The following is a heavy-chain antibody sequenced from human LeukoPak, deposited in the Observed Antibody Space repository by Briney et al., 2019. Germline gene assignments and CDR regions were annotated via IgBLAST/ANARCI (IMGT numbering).Heavy chain of an antibody. Sequence: ASVKVSCKASGYTFTGYYMHWVRQAPGQGLEWMGWINPNSGGTNYAQKFQGRVTMTRDTSTSTAYMELSRLRSDDTAVYYCARVPYCTNGVCDSYWGQGTLVTVSS. CDR3: ARVPYCTNGVCDSY. CDR1: GYTFTGYY. CDR2: INPNSGGT. V-gene: IGHV1-2*02. D-gene: IGHD2-8*01. J-gene: IGHJ4*02.